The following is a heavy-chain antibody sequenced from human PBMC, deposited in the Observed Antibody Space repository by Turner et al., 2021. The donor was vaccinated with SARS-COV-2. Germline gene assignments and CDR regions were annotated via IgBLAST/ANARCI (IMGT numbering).Heavy chain of an antibody. D-gene: IGHD3-9*01. CDR1: GSTLSELS. CDR3: AKLGVTESLLIIDAFDR. Sequence: QDQLVQSGAEVKKPGASVKVSCKVSGSTLSELSMHWVRQSPGKGLEWMGGFDLEVGETSYAQKFQGRVTMTEDTSTDTAYMELRSLRSEDTAIYYCAKLGVTESLLIIDAFDRWGQGTWVTVSS. CDR2: FDLEVGET. J-gene: IGHJ3*01. V-gene: IGHV1-24*01.